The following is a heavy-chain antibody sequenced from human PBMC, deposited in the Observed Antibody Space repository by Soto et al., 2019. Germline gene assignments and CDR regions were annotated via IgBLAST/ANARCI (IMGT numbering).Heavy chain of an antibody. Sequence: SETLSLTCTVSGGSISSSSYYWGWLRQPPGKGLEWIGSIYYSGSTYYNPPLKSRVTISVDTSKNQFSLKLSSVTAADTAVYNCARRRGGKDWYYEWCYYHYYYMAVCGKGSTGTVSS. D-gene: IGHD3-3*01. J-gene: IGHJ6*03. CDR3: ARRRGGKDWYYEWCYYHYYYMAV. CDR1: GGSISSSSYY. CDR2: IYYSGST. V-gene: IGHV4-39*01.